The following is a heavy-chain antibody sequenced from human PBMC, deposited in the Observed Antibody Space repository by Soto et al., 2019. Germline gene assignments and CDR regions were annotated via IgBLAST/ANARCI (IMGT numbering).Heavy chain of an antibody. D-gene: IGHD2-15*01. CDR3: PHKGGRGAAMDV. J-gene: IGHJ6*02. V-gene: IGHV2-5*02. CDR1: GFSVSTSGVG. CDR2: IYWDDDK. Sequence: QITLKESGPTLVKPTQTLTLTCTFSGFSVSTSGVGVAWIRQPPGKALEWLALIYWDDDKRYSPFLQSRVTITTDTSKNQVFLTMTNMDPVDTATYYCPHKGGRGAAMDVWGQGTTVTVSS.